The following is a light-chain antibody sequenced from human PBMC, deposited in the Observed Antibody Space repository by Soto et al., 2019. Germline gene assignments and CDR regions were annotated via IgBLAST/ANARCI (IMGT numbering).Light chain of an antibody. V-gene: IGLV2-23*01. CDR2: EAS. Sequence: QSALTQPASVSGSPGQSITISCTGTSSDVGSYNLVSWYQQHPGKAPKLMIYEASERPSGVPNRSSGSKSGNTASLTISGLQAEDEADYYCCSYAGSSTCVFGTGTKVTVL. CDR3: CSYAGSSTCV. J-gene: IGLJ1*01. CDR1: SSDVGSYNL.